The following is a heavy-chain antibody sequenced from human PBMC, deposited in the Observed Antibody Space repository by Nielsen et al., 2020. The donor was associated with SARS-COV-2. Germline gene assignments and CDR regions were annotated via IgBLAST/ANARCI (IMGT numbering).Heavy chain of an antibody. CDR1: GFTFSSYS. Sequence: GGSLRLSCAASGFTFSSYSMNWVRQAPGKGLEWVSSISSSSSYIYYADSVKGRFTISRDNAKNSLYLQMNSLRAEDTAVYYCARVHDYDFWSIYYYGMDVWGQGTTVTVSS. CDR3: ARVHDYDFWSIYYYGMDV. D-gene: IGHD3-3*01. J-gene: IGHJ6*02. V-gene: IGHV3-21*01. CDR2: ISSSSSYI.